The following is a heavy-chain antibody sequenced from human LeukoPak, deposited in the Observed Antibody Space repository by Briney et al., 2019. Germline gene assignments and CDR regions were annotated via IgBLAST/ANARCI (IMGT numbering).Heavy chain of an antibody. J-gene: IGHJ4*02. D-gene: IGHD2-2*02. CDR1: GGSISSYY. CDR2: IYYSGGT. V-gene: IGHV4-59*08. CDR3: ARHYCSSTSCYTYFDY. Sequence: PSETLSLTCTVSGGSISSYYWTWIRQPPGKGLGLEWIGYIYYSGGTNYNPSLKSRVTISIDTSKNQFSLKLSSVTAADTAVYYCARHYCSSTSCYTYFDYWGQGTLVTVSS.